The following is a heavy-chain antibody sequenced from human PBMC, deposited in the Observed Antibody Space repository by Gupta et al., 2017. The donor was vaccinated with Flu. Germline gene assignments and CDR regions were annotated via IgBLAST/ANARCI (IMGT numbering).Heavy chain of an antibody. V-gene: IGHV3-7*01. D-gene: IGHD3-10*01. CDR2: MKQDGTEK. CDR3: ARDGEFDY. CDR1: GFNFSTYW. Sequence: EVQLVESGGGLVQPGGSLRLSCAASGFNFSTYWMTWVRQAPGKGLEWVASMKQDGTEKYYGDSVKGRFTISRDNAKKSVYLQMNSLRVEDTAVYYCARDGEFDYWGQGTLVTVSS. J-gene: IGHJ4*02.